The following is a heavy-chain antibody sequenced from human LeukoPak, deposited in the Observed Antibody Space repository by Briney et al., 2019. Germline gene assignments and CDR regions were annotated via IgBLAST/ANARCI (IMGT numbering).Heavy chain of an antibody. Sequence: PPGGSLRLSCAASGFTFSSYSMNWVRQAPGKGLEWVSYISSSSSTTYYADSVKGRFTISRDNSRNTLHLQMNSLRAEDTALYYCAKAHLPDYYYMDAWGKGTTVTISS. J-gene: IGHJ6*03. V-gene: IGHV3-48*01. CDR2: ISSSSSTT. CDR3: AKAHLPDYYYMDA. CDR1: GFTFSSYS.